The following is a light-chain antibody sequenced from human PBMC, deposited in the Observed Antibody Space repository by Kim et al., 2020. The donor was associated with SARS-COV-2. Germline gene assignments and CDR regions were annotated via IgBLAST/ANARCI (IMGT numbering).Light chain of an antibody. CDR2: AAS. CDR3: QQYAGSPWT. J-gene: IGKJ1*01. CDR1: QSVSSNY. V-gene: IGKV3-20*01. Sequence: EIVLTQSPGTLSFSPGERATLSCRASQSVSSNYLAWYQQKPGQAPRLLIYAASSRATGIPDRFSGSGSGTDFALTISRLEPEDFGVYYCQQYAGSPWTFGHGTTVDI.